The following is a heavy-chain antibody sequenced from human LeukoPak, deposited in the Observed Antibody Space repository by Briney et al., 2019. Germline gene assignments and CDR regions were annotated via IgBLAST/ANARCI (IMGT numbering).Heavy chain of an antibody. V-gene: IGHV3-7*03. CDR1: GFTLSNHW. D-gene: IGHD2-21*01. CDR3: AKPRLPLWRSDAFDI. Sequence: GGSLRLPCAASGFTLSNHWMIWVRQAPGKGLECVANIKQDGIEKYYLDSVKGRFTISRDNSKNTLYLQMNSLRAEDTAVYYCAKPRLPLWRSDAFDIWGQGTMVTVSS. CDR2: IKQDGIEK. J-gene: IGHJ3*02.